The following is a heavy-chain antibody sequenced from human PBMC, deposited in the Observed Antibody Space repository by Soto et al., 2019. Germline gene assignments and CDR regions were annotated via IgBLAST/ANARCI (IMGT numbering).Heavy chain of an antibody. CDR2: ISAYNGNT. CDR1: GYTFTSYG. D-gene: IGHD6-6*01. Sequence: ASVKVSCKASGYTFTSYGISWVRQAPGQGLEWMGWISAYNGNTNYAQKLRGRVTMTTDTSTSTAYMELRSLRSDDTAVYYCARVKGYSSSSPVDYWGQGTLVTVSS. V-gene: IGHV1-18*01. CDR3: ARVKGYSSSSPVDY. J-gene: IGHJ4*02.